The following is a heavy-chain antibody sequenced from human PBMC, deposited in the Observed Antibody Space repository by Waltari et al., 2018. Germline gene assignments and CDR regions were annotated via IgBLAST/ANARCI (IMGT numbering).Heavy chain of an antibody. CDR1: GGSLSDYY. Sequence: QVKLQQWGAGLLKPSETLSLTCAVYGGSLSDYYWSWIRQPPGKVLEWIGEVNHSGDNTYHPSLKSRVTTSVDMSKTQFSLSLPSVTGADTATYYCARRKPLSLIVADEGAFDIWGQGTMVSVSS. J-gene: IGHJ3*02. D-gene: IGHD5-12*01. CDR2: VNHSGDN. V-gene: IGHV4-34*01. CDR3: ARRKPLSLIVADEGAFDI.